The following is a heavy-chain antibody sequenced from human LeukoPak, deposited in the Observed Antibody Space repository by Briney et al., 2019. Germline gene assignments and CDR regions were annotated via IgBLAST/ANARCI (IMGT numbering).Heavy chain of an antibody. D-gene: IGHD3-22*01. V-gene: IGHV1-8*01. J-gene: IGHJ4*02. CDR3: ARAYYYDSSGSPFDY. CDR2: MNPNSGNT. Sequence: GASVKVSCKASGYTFTSYDINWVRQATGQGLEWMGWMNPNSGNTGYAQKFQGRVTMTRNTSVSTAYMELSSLRSDDTAVYYCARAYYYDSSGSPFDYWGQGTLVTVSS. CDR1: GYTFTSYD.